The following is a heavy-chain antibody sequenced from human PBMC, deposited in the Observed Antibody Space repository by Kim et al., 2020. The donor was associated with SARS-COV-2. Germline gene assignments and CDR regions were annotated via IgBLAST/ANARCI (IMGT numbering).Heavy chain of an antibody. CDR2: INHSGST. CDR3: ARGRLGYYGSGSYYNSPHHNWFDP. Sequence: SETLSLTCAVYGGSFSGYYWSWIRQPPGKGLEWIGEINHSGSTNYNPSLKSRVTISVDTSKNQFSLKLSSVTAADTAVYYCARGRLGYYGSGSYYNSPHHNWFDPWGQGTQVTVSS. CDR1: GGSFSGYY. J-gene: IGHJ5*02. V-gene: IGHV4-34*01. D-gene: IGHD3-10*01.